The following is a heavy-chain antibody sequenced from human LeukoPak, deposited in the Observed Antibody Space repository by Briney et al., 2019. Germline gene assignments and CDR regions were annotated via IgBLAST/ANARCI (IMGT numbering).Heavy chain of an antibody. J-gene: IGHJ4*02. V-gene: IGHV4-39*01. D-gene: IGHD3-3*01. CDR2: IYYSGST. Sequence: SETLSLTCTVSGGSISSSDYYWGCIRQPPGKGLEWIGSIYYSGSTYYNPSVKSRVTISVDPSKNQFSLKLSSVTAADTAVYYCARLNFWSGWGGVDYWGQGTLVTVSS. CDR1: GGSISSSDYY. CDR3: ARLNFWSGWGGVDY.